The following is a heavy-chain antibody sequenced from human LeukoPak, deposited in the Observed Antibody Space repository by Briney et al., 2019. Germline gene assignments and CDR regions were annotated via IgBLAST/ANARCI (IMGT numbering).Heavy chain of an antibody. D-gene: IGHD2/OR15-2a*01. V-gene: IGHV4-39*07. CDR3: AREWTTWGAFDI. CDR1: GGSISSRTYY. J-gene: IGHJ3*02. Sequence: SETLSLTCTVSGGSISSRTYYWGWLRQPPGKGLEWIGSIFYTGSTFYNPSLKSRVTISVDTSKNQFSMKLSSVTAADAAVYFCAREWTTWGAFDIWGQGTIVTVSS. CDR2: IFYTGST.